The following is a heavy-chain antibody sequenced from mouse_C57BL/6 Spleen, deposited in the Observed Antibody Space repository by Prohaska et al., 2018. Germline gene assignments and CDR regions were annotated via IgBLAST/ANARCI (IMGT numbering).Heavy chain of an antibody. CDR3: ARGPVDY. J-gene: IGHJ2*01. Sequence: QVQLQQPGAELVKPGASVKLSCKASGYTFTSYWMQWVKQRPGQGLEWIGEIDPSDSYTNYNQKFKGKATLTVDTSSSTAYMQLSSLTSEDSAVYYCARGPVDYWGQGTTLTVSS. V-gene: IGHV1-50*01. CDR1: GYTFTSYW. CDR2: IDPSDSYT.